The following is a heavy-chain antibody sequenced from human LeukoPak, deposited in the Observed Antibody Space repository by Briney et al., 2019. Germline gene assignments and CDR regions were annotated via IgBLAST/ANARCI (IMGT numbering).Heavy chain of an antibody. CDR3: VSDIGD. CDR2: INGDGTAT. D-gene: IGHD3-10*01. V-gene: IGHV3-74*01. CDR1: GPTFSPYW. J-gene: IGHJ4*02. Sequence: GGSLRLSCAVSGPTFSPYWMHWVRQAPGKGLVWVSRINGDGTATTYADSVKGRFTISSDDAKHTLYLQMNSLRAEDTAIYYCVSDIGDWGQGTLVTVSP.